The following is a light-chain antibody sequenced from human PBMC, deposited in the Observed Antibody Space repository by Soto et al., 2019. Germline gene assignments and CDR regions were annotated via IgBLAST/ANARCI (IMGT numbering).Light chain of an antibody. CDR3: QQYGSYGLT. CDR2: GAS. V-gene: IGKV3-20*01. CDR1: QSVSSSY. J-gene: IGKJ4*01. Sequence: EIVLTQSPGTLSLSPGERATLSCRASQSVSSSYLAWYQQKPGQAPRLLIYGASSGATGIPDRFSGSGSGTDFTLTISRLEPEDFAVYYCQQYGSYGLTFGGGTKVEIK.